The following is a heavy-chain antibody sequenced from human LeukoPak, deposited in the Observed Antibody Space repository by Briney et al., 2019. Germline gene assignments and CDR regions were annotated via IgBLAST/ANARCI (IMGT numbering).Heavy chain of an antibody. V-gene: IGHV4-39*07. CDR3: ARYTDYYDRRHAFDI. Sequence: SETLSLTCTVSSGSISTSNYYWGWVRQPPGKALEWIGNIFYSGSTYYSPSLKSRVTISLDTSRNQFSLKLNSVTAADTAVYYCARYTDYYDRRHAFDIWGQGTMVTVSS. CDR1: SGSISTSNYY. D-gene: IGHD3-22*01. CDR2: IFYSGST. J-gene: IGHJ3*02.